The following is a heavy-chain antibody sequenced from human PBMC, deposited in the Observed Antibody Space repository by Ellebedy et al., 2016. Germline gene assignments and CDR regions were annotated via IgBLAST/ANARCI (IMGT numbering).Heavy chain of an antibody. CDR3: ARGPDVGATFWAD. V-gene: IGHV4-30-2*01. CDR2: INHSGST. Sequence: SETLSLXCAVSGGSISSGGYSWSWIRQPPGKGLEWIGEINHSGSTNYKPSLKSRVTISVDTSKKQFSLKLSSVTAADTAVYYCARGPDVGATFWADWGQGTLVTVSS. CDR1: GGSISSGGYS. D-gene: IGHD1-26*01. J-gene: IGHJ4*02.